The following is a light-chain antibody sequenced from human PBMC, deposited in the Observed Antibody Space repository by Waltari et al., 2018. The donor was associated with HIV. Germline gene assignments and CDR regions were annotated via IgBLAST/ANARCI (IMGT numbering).Light chain of an antibody. CDR1: SSEVGTYDL. Sequence: QSALTQPASVSGSPGQSITVSCTGTSSEVGTYDLVSWYQQHPGKAPKLMIYEVTKRPSGVSNRFSGSKSGNTASLTVSGLQADDEAEYYCCSYRGSNTWVFGGGTKVTVL. V-gene: IGLV2-23*02. CDR3: CSYRGSNTWV. CDR2: EVT. J-gene: IGLJ3*02.